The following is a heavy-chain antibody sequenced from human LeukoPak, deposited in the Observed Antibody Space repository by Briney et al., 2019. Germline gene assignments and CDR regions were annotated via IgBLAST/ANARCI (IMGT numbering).Heavy chain of an antibody. V-gene: IGHV1-2*02. Sequence: ASVKVSCKASGYTFTGYYMHWVRQAPGQGLEWMGWINPNSGGTNYAQKFQGRVTMTRDTSISTAYMELSRVRSDDTAVYYCARDLGSYSGYYYYMDVWGKGTTVTVSS. CDR3: ARDLGSYSGYYYYMDV. CDR2: INPNSGGT. J-gene: IGHJ6*03. CDR1: GYTFTGYY. D-gene: IGHD2-15*01.